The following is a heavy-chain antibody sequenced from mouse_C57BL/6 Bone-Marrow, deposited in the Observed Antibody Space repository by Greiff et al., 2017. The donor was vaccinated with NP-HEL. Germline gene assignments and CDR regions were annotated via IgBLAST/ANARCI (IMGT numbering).Heavy chain of an antibody. CDR1: GYTFTSYW. CDR2: IYPGSGST. V-gene: IGHV1-55*01. D-gene: IGHD2-1*01. J-gene: IGHJ1*03. Sequence: QVQLQQPGAELVKPGASVKMSCKASGYTFTSYWITWVKQRPGQGLEWIGDIYPGSGSTNSNEKFKSKATLTVDTSSSTAYMQLSSLTSEASAVYYCASAYGNYDFYWYLDVWGRGTAVTVSA. CDR3: ASAYGNYDFYWYLDV.